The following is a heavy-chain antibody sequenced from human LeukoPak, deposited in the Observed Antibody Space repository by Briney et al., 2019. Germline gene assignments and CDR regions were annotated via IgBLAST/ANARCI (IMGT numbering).Heavy chain of an antibody. J-gene: IGHJ4*02. D-gene: IGHD6-19*01. CDR2: ISTNGGNT. Sequence: GGSLRLSCSGSGFTLSSYAMHWVRQAPGKGLEYVSAISTNGGNTYYADSVKGRFTISRDNSKNTLYLQMNSLRAEDTAVYYCAKEGNQQWPLRGFDYWGQGTLVTVSS. CDR3: AKEGNQQWPLRGFDY. V-gene: IGHV3-64*04. CDR1: GFTLSSYA.